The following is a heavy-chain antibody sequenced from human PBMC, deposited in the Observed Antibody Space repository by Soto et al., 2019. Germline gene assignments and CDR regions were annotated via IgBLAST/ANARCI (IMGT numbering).Heavy chain of an antibody. CDR3: AREAAALSFDY. V-gene: IGHV3-33*01. CDR2: IWYDGTNK. Sequence: ESGGGVVQPGRSLRLSCAASGFTFSSYGMHWVRQAPGKGLEWVAVIWYDGTNKYYAASVKGRFTISRDNSKNTLYLQMNSLRAEDTAVYYCAREAAALSFDYWGQGTLVTVSS. D-gene: IGHD6-13*01. J-gene: IGHJ4*02. CDR1: GFTFSSYG.